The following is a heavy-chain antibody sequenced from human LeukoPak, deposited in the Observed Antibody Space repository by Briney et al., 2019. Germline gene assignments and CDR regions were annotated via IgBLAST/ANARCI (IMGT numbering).Heavy chain of an antibody. CDR1: GFTVSSYA. Sequence: GSSLRLSCAASGFTVSSYAMQSVRLPPGKGLEWVAVISYDGSNKDYADSAKGRFTISRDNSKNTLYLQMNSLRAEDTAVYYCARGQAYYYDSSGLRGNWFDPWGQGTLVTVSS. CDR3: ARGQAYYYDSSGLRGNWFDP. V-gene: IGHV3-30*01. CDR2: ISYDGSNK. D-gene: IGHD3-22*01. J-gene: IGHJ5*02.